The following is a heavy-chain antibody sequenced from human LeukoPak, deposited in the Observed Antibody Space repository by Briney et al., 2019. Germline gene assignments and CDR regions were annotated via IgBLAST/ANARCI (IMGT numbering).Heavy chain of an antibody. Sequence: PGGSLRLSCAASGFSFSSYWMHWVRQAPGQGLVWVSRINGDGSSTSYADSVKGRFTISRDNAKNTLYLQMNSLRAEDTAVYYCTRGGYGFDIWGQGTMVTVSS. V-gene: IGHV3-74*01. J-gene: IGHJ3*02. CDR3: TRGGYGFDI. CDR2: INGDGSST. CDR1: GFSFSSYW.